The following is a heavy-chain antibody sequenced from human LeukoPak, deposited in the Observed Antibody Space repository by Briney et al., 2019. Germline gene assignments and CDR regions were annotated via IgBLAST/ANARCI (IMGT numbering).Heavy chain of an antibody. CDR2: ISYDGSNK. V-gene: IGHV3-30-3*01. CDR3: AGYYCSSGTCRKYLDY. Sequence: GGSLRLSCAASGFTFSSYAMHWVRQAPGKGLEWVAVISYDGSNKYYADSVKGRFTISRDNSKNTLFLQMSSLRAEDTAVYYCAGYYCSSGTCRKYLDYWGQGTLVTVSS. D-gene: IGHD2-15*01. CDR1: GFTFSSYA. J-gene: IGHJ4*02.